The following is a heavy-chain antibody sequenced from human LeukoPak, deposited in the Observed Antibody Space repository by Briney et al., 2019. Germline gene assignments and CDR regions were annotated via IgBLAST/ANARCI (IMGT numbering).Heavy chain of an antibody. D-gene: IGHD3-3*01. V-gene: IGHV1-2*02. CDR2: INPNSGGT. Sequence: ASVKVSCKASGYTFTGYYMHWVRQAPGQGLEWMGWINPNSGGTSYAQKFQGRVTMTRDTSISTAYMELSRLRSDDTAVYYCARAPITIFGVVIMDYWGQGTLVTVSS. J-gene: IGHJ4*02. CDR3: ARAPITIFGVVIMDY. CDR1: GYTFTGYY.